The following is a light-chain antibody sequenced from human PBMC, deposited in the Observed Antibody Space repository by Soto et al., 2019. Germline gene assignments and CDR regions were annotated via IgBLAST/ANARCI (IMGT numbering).Light chain of an antibody. CDR1: QSVSSSY. V-gene: IGKV3-20*01. Sequence: EIVLTQSPGTLSLSPGEGATLSCRASQSVSSSYLAWYQQKRGQAPRLLIYGASSRATGIPDRFSGSGSGTDFTLTISRLEPEDFTVYFCQQYGSPPQTFGQGTKVDIK. CDR2: GAS. CDR3: QQYGSPPQT. J-gene: IGKJ1*01.